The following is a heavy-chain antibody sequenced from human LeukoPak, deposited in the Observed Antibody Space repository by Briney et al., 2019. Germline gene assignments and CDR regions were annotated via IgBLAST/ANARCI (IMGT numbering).Heavy chain of an antibody. CDR2: INPNSGGT. Sequence: ASVKVSCKASGYTFTGYYMHWVRQAPGQGLEWMGWINPNSGGTNYAQKFQGRVTMTRDTSISTAYMELSRLRSDDTAVYYCARDARELRYFDWLLLDYYYYYMDVWGKGTTVTVSS. D-gene: IGHD3-9*01. CDR3: ARDARELRYFDWLLLDYYYYYMDV. J-gene: IGHJ6*03. CDR1: GYTFTGYY. V-gene: IGHV1-2*02.